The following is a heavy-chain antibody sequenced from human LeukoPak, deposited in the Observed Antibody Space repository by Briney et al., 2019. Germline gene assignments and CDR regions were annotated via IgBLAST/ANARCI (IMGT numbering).Heavy chain of an antibody. CDR1: GGSISSSSYY. CDR3: AVRVNFGY. V-gene: IGHV4-39*07. CDR2: IYYSGST. D-gene: IGHD4-23*01. J-gene: IGHJ4*02. Sequence: SETLSLTCTVSGGSISSSSYYWGWIRQPPGKGLEWIGSIYYSGSTYYNPSLKSRVTISVDTSKNQFSLKLSSVTAADTAVYYCAVRVNFGYWGQGTLVTVSS.